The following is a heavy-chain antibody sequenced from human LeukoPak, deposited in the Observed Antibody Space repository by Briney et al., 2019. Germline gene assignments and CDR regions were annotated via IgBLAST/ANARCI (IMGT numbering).Heavy chain of an antibody. J-gene: IGHJ4*02. CDR3: APGPLIEVAGTTWDY. CDR1: GLTFSNYA. D-gene: IGHD6-19*01. V-gene: IGHV3-23*01. CDR2: ISGSGANT. Sequence: GGSLRLSCAASGLTFSNYAMSWVRQAPGKGLEWVSAISGSGANTYYADSVKGRFTISRDNSKNTLYLQMNSLRAEDRAIYYCAPGPLIEVAGTTWDYWGQGTLVTVPS.